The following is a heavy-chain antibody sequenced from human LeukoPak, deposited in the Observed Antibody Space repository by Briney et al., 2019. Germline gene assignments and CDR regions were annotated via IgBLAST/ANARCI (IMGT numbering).Heavy chain of an antibody. D-gene: IGHD3-10*01. CDR3: ARNKYYYGSGNYGVPNWFDP. V-gene: IGHV4-39*01. Sequence: SETLSLTRTVSAGSISSNSYYWGWIRQPPGKGLQWLGSIYYSGSTYYNPSLKSRVTISVDTSKNQFSLKLNSVTAADTAVYYCARNKYYYGSGNYGVPNWFDPWGQGTLVTVSS. J-gene: IGHJ5*02. CDR1: AGSISSNSYY. CDR2: IYYSGST.